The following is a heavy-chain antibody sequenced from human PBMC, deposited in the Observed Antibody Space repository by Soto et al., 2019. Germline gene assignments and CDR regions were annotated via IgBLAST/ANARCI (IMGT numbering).Heavy chain of an antibody. CDR1: GFTFSSYS. J-gene: IGHJ4*02. V-gene: IGHV3-21*01. CDR3: ARVIAVATTTGDY. Sequence: LRLSCAASGFTFSSYSMNWVRQAPGKGLEWVSSISSSSSYIYYADSVKGRFTISRDNAKNSLYLQMNSLRAEDTAVYYCARVIAVATTTGDYWGQGTLVTVSS. D-gene: IGHD6-19*01. CDR2: ISSSSSYI.